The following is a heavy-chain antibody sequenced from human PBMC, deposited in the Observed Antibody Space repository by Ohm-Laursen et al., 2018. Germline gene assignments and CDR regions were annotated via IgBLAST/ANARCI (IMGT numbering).Heavy chain of an antibody. CDR2: INHSGRT. CDR1: GVSISSYY. J-gene: IGHJ6*02. V-gene: IGHV4-34*01. CDR3: ARGYYDFWSGLGYGMDV. Sequence: PGTLSLTCTVSGVSISSYYWSWIRQPPGKGLEWIGEINHSGRTNYNPSLKSRVIISVDTSKNQVSLRMSPVTAADTAVYYCARGYYDFWSGLGYGMDVWGQGTTVTVSS. D-gene: IGHD3-3*01.